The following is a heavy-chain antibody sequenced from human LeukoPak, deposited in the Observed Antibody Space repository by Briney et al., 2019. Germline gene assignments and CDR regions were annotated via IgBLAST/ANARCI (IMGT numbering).Heavy chain of an antibody. D-gene: IGHD3-10*01. CDR3: ARYYFGSGNYRTFDR. V-gene: IGHV3-69-1*01. CDR1: GFILSDFT. J-gene: IGHJ4*02. Sequence: GGSLRLSCAASGFILSDFTMNWVRQAPGKGLEWVSTISNTGVTHYADSVKGRFTISRDSAKNSQYLQIYSLRDEDTAVYYCARYYFGSGNYRTFDRWGQGTLAIVSS. CDR2: ISNTGVT.